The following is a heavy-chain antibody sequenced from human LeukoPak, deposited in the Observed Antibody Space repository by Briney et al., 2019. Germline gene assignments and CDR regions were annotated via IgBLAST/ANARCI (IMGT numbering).Heavy chain of an antibody. CDR1: GYTFSDFS. Sequence: PGGSLRLSCAASGYTFSDFSVNWVRQAPGKGLEWVSSISVRSNYRYYADSVRGRFTISRDDARDSLFLQMNSLRAEDTAVYFCVRLRRNNDRTGYYYYYDYWVQGTLVTVSS. D-gene: IGHD3-22*01. CDR3: VRLRRNNDRTGYYYYYDY. CDR2: ISVRSNYR. V-gene: IGHV3-21*01. J-gene: IGHJ4*02.